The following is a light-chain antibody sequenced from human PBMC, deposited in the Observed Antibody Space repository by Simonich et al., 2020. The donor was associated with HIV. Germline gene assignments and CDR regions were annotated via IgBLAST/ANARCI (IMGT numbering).Light chain of an antibody. CDR2: DAS. J-gene: IGKJ4*01. V-gene: IGKV3-11*01. CDR3: QQRGHWPRLT. CDR1: QSVSSY. Sequence: EIVLTQSPATLSLSPGERATLSCRASQSVSSYLAWYQQKPGQAPRLLISDASNRATGLPSRFSGSGSGTDFTLTISSLEPEDFAVYYCQQRGHWPRLTFGGGTKVEIK.